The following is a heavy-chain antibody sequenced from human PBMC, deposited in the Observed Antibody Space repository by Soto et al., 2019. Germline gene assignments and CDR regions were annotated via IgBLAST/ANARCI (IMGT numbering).Heavy chain of an antibody. J-gene: IGHJ4*02. Sequence: GGSLRLSCAASGFTVSSNYMSWVRQAPGKGLEWVSVIYSGGSTYYADSVKGRFTISRDNSKNTLYLQMNSLRAEDTAVYYCARDYPSVGYLDYWGQGTLVTVSS. CDR3: ARDYPSVGYLDY. V-gene: IGHV3-66*01. CDR2: IYSGGST. D-gene: IGHD3-16*02. CDR1: GFTVSSNY.